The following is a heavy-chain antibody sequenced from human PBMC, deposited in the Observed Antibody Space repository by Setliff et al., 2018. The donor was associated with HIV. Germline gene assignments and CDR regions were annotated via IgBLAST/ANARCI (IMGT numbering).Heavy chain of an antibody. CDR2: IYYSGST. CDR3: ARKNRYCSGGSCYYFDS. V-gene: IGHV4-39*01. Sequence: PSETLSLTCTVSGGSISSSLYYWGWIRQPPGKGLEWIGSIYYSGSTYYNPSLKSRITISVDTSKNQFSLKLSSVTAADTAVYYCARKNRYCSGGSCYYFDSLGLGTLVTVSS. J-gene: IGHJ4*02. CDR1: GGSISSSLYY. D-gene: IGHD2-15*01.